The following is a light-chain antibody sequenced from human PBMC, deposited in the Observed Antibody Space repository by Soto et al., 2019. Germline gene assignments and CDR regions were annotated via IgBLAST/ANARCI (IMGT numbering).Light chain of an antibody. CDR2: AAS. V-gene: IGKV1-27*01. CDR3: QSYNSAPRT. CDR1: QGISND. Sequence: DIQMTQSPSSLSASIGDRVTISCRASQGISNDLAWYQQKPGKVPYLLIYAASTSHSGVPSRFRGSGSGTDYTLTISSLQPEDVATYYCQSYNSAPRTFGQGTKVDIK. J-gene: IGKJ1*01.